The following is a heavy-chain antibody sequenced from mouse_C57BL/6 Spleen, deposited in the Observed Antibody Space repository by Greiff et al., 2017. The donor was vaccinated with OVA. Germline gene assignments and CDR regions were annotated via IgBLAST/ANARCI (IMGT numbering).Heavy chain of an antibody. CDR1: GYTFTDYY. V-gene: IGHV1-76*01. Sequence: QVQLQQSGAELVRPGASVKLSCKASGYTFTDYYINWVKQRPGQGLEWIARIYPGSGNTYYNEKFKGKATLTAEKSSSTAYMQLSSLTSEDSAVYFCARGTAQATAMDYWGQGTSVTVSS. D-gene: IGHD3-2*02. CDR2: IYPGSGNT. J-gene: IGHJ4*01. CDR3: ARGTAQATAMDY.